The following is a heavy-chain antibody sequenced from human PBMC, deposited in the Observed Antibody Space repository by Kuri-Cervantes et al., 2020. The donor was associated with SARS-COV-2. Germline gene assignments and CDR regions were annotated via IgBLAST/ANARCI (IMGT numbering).Heavy chain of an antibody. D-gene: IGHD6-13*01. J-gene: IGHJ6*02. CDR2: INHSGST. CDR3: ARWQQQLVLYGMDV. Sequence: ESLKISCAASGFTFSSYSMNWVRQAPGKGLEWIGEINHSGSTNYNPSLKSRVTISVDTSKNQFSLKLSSVTAADTAVYYCARWQQQLVLYGMDVWGQGTTVTVSS. V-gene: IGHV4-34*01. CDR1: GFTFSSYS.